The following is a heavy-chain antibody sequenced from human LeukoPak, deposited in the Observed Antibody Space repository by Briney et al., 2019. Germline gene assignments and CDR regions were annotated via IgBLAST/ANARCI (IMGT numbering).Heavy chain of an antibody. Sequence: SETLSLTCTVSGGSISSYYWSWIRQPAGKGLEWVGHIHTSGNINYNASLKSRVSITVENYTNQFALRQRSVTAPDHAVFFLARGSLRDYYDSSGCYHRGGFGYWGQGTLVTVSS. CDR2: IHTSGNI. CDR1: GGSISSYY. V-gene: IGHV4-4*07. J-gene: IGHJ4*02. D-gene: IGHD3-22*01. CDR3: ARGSLRDYYDSSGCYHRGGFGY.